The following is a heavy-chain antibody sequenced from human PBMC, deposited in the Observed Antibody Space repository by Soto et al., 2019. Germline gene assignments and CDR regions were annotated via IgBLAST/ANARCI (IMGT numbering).Heavy chain of an antibody. Sequence: PGESLKISCKGSGYSFTSYWISWVRQMPGKGLEWMGRIDPSDSYTNYSPSFQGHVTISADKSISTAYLQWSSLKASDTAMYYCARRDSSHYWFDPWGQGTLVTVSS. CDR3: ARRDSSHYWFDP. CDR2: IDPSDSYT. V-gene: IGHV5-10-1*01. CDR1: GYSFTSYW. J-gene: IGHJ5*02. D-gene: IGHD6-6*01.